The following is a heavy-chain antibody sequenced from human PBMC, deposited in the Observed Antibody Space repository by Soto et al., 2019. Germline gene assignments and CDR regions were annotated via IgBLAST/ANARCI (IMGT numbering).Heavy chain of an antibody. CDR3: VRDYNIWGEDWFDP. CDR2: ISDFEAGA. J-gene: IGHJ5*02. V-gene: IGHV1-18*01. CDR1: GYTYSNYG. Sequence: QVQLVQSGTEVKKPGASVKVSCKASGYTYSNYGISWVRQAPGQGLEWMGWISDFEAGANYGQRFRGRVTLTIDTSTSTADIELRRLTSDDTSLDYYVRDYNIWGEDWFDPWGQGTLVIVSS. D-gene: IGHD3-16*01.